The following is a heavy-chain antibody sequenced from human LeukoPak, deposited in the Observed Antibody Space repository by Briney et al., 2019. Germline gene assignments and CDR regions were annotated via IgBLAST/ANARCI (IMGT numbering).Heavy chain of an antibody. Sequence: SETLSLTCTVSGGSISSYYWSWIRQPPGKGLEWIGYIYYSGSTNYNPSLKSRVTISVDTSKNQFSLKLSSVTAADTAVYYCARHKGRDYGDLRFDYWGQGTLVTVSS. CDR1: GGSISSYY. J-gene: IGHJ4*02. D-gene: IGHD4-17*01. V-gene: IGHV4-59*08. CDR2: IYYSGST. CDR3: ARHKGRDYGDLRFDY.